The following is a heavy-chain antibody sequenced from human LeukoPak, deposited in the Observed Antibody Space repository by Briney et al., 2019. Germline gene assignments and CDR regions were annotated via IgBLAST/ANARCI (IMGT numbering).Heavy chain of an antibody. CDR3: ARGKYDYVWGSYRYNAFDI. J-gene: IGHJ3*02. V-gene: IGHV1-2*02. D-gene: IGHD3-16*02. Sequence: ASVKVSCKASGYTFTGYYMHWVRQAPGQGLEWMGWINPNSGGTNYAQKFQGRVTMTRDTSISTAYMELSRLRSDDTAVYYCARGKYDYVWGSYRYNAFDIWGQGTMVTVSS. CDR2: INPNSGGT. CDR1: GYTFTGYY.